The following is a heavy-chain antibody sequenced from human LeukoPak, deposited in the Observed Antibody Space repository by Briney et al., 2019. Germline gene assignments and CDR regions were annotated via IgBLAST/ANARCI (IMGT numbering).Heavy chain of an antibody. CDR2: INPSNGDT. CDR3: ARESDVGKDFDC. V-gene: IGHV1-46*01. Sequence: ASVKVSCKASGYTFTYHYIHLVRQAPGQGLEWMGIINPSNGDTNYAQRFQGRVTMTRDTSTSTVYMELSSLDAEDTAVYYCARESDVGKDFDCWGQGTLVTVSS. J-gene: IGHJ4*02. CDR1: GYTFTYHY. D-gene: IGHD1-1*01.